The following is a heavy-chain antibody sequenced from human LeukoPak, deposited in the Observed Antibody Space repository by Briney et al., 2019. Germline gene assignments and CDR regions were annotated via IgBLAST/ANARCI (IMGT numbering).Heavy chain of an antibody. CDR2: ISSRSSYI. V-gene: IGHV3-21*01. J-gene: IGHJ4*02. CDR1: GFTFSSYS. CDR3: ARGKEPVAGSLSHFDY. Sequence: GGSLRLSCAASGFTFSSYSMNWVRQAPGKGLEWVSSISSRSSYIDYADSLEGRFTISRDNAKNSLYLQMNSLRAEDTAVYYCARGKEPVAGSLSHFDYWGQGTLVTVSS. D-gene: IGHD6-19*01.